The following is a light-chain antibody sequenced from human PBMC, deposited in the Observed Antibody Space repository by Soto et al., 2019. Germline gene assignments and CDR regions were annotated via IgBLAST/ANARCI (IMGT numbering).Light chain of an antibody. V-gene: IGKV1-39*01. CDR1: QRIENY. J-gene: IGKJ1*01. CDR2: SVS. CDR3: QQTLSFPPT. Sequence: DIQMTQSPSSLSASVGDRVTITCRTSQRIENYLNWYQLKPGKAPKLLIYSVSSLHSGVPPRFSGSGSGTDFTLTISSLQPEDFATYYCQQTLSFPPTFGQGTKVDIK.